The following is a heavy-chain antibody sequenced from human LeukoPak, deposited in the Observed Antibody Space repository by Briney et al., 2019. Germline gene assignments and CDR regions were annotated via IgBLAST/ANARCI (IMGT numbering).Heavy chain of an antibody. J-gene: IGHJ3*02. CDR1: GYSFTSYE. V-gene: IGHV1-8*03. CDR2: VNPNSSNT. Sequence: ASLKLSCTASGYSFTSYEINWVRQATGQGLEWLGYVNPNSSNTDYAENFQGRVTITRTTCISTPYIEVNSLRSDDTAVYYCARAPHPCGGDCYTNGAFDIWAQGTLVTVSS. CDR3: ARAPHPCGGDCYTNGAFDI. D-gene: IGHD2-21*02.